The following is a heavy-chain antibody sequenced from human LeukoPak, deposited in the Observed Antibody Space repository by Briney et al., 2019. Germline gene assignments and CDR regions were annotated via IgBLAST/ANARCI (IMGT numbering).Heavy chain of an antibody. V-gene: IGHV1-8*02. CDR2: MNPNSGNT. CDR3: ARLAKEYLAYYYDSSGYYFLDY. J-gene: IGHJ4*02. D-gene: IGHD3-22*01. CDR1: GYTFTSYD. Sequence: ASVKVSCKASGYTFTSYDINWVRQATGQGLEWMGWMNPNSGNTGYAQKLQGRVTMTTDTSTSTAYMELRSLRSDDTAVYYCARLAKEYLAYYYDSSGYYFLDYWGQGTLVTVSS.